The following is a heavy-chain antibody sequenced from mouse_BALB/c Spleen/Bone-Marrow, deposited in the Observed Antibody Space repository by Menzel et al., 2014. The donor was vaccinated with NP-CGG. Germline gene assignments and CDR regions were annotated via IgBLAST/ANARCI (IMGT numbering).Heavy chain of an antibody. Sequence: QVHVKQSGAELVKPGASVKLSCKASGYTFTEYTIHWVKQRSGQGLEWIRWFYPGGGSIKYNEKFKDKATLTADKSSSTVYMELSRLTSEDSAVYFGARHEERFITTAAWSAYWGQGTLVTVSA. CDR3: ARHEERFITTAAWSAY. J-gene: IGHJ3*01. D-gene: IGHD1-2*01. V-gene: IGHV1-62-2*01. CDR2: FYPGGGSI. CDR1: GYTFTEYT.